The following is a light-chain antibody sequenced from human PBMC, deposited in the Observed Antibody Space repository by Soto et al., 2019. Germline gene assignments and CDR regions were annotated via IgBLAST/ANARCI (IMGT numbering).Light chain of an antibody. J-gene: IGKJ3*01. CDR3: QQLNSYPVT. CDR1: KGISSY. Sequence: DIQLTQSPSFLSASVGERVTITCRASKGISSYLAWYQQKPGKATKLLIYAASTLQSVVPSRFSGSGSWTEFTLTISSLQPEDFATYYCQQLNSYPVTFGPGTKVDIK. V-gene: IGKV1-9*01. CDR2: AAS.